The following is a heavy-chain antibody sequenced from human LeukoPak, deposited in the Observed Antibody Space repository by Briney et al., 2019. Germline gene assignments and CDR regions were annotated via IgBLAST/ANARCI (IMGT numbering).Heavy chain of an antibody. Sequence: ASVKASCKGSGYTFTVYYINWVRQAPGQGLEWMGWINPNSGGTNYAQKFQGRVTMTRDTSISTAYMELSRLRSDDTAVYYCARVDDILTGYSVGWFDPWGQGTLVTVSS. CDR3: ARVDDILTGYSVGWFDP. V-gene: IGHV1-2*02. CDR1: GYTFTVYY. D-gene: IGHD3-9*01. J-gene: IGHJ5*02. CDR2: INPNSGGT.